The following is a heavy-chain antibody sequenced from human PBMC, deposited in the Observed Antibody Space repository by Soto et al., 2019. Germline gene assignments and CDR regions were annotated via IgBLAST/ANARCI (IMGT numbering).Heavy chain of an antibody. D-gene: IGHD4-17*01. Sequence: GGSLRLSCAASGLTFSYRYMDWVRQAPGKGLEWVGRIRKKTNSYTTEYAASVKGRFIISRDDSTDSLYLQMSSLKTEDTAVYYCTTVTTVDYYFDYWGQGTLVTVSS. CDR2: IRKKTNSYTT. J-gene: IGHJ4*02. CDR1: GLTFSYRY. CDR3: TTVTTVDYYFDY. V-gene: IGHV3-72*01.